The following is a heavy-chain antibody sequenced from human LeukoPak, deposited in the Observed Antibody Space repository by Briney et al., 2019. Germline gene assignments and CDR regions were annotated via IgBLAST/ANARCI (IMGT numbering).Heavy chain of an antibody. V-gene: IGHV4-34*01. Sequence: SETLSLTCAVYGGSFSGYYWSWIRQPPGKGLDWIGEINHSGSTNYNPSLKSRVTISVDTSKNQFSLKLSSVTAADTAVYYCARGMLRSSSSWYDNWFDPWGQGTLVTVSS. CDR1: GGSFSGYY. J-gene: IGHJ5*02. CDR3: ARGMLRSSSSWYDNWFDP. CDR2: INHSGST. D-gene: IGHD6-13*01.